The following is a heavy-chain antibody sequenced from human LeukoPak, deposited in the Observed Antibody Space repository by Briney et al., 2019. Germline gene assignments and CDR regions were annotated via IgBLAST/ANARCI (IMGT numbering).Heavy chain of an antibody. Sequence: GGSLRLSCAASGFTFSSYGMHWVRQAPGKGLEWVAVISYDGSNKYYADSVKGRFTISRDNSKNTLYLQMNSLRAEDTAVYYCAKAPDPRRYYYGMDVWGQGTTVTVSS. CDR3: AKAPDPRRYYYGMDV. V-gene: IGHV3-30*18. CDR1: GFTFSSYG. CDR2: ISYDGSNK. J-gene: IGHJ6*02.